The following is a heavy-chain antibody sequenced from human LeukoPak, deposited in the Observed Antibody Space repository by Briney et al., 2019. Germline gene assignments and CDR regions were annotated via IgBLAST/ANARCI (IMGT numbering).Heavy chain of an antibody. CDR3: ATLVGAPDWFDP. CDR2: VDPEDGET. Sequence: ASVKVSCKVSGYTFTDYYMPWVQQAPGKGLEWMGLVDPEDGETIYAEKFQGRVAITADTSTDTAYMELSSLRSEDTAVYYCATLVGAPDWFDPWGQGTPVTVSS. J-gene: IGHJ5*02. V-gene: IGHV1-69-2*01. D-gene: IGHD1-26*01. CDR1: GYTFTDYY.